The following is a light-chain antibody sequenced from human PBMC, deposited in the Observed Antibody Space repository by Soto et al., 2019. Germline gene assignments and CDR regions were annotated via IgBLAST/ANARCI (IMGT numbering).Light chain of an antibody. V-gene: IGKV3-20*01. CDR1: KSGGSTY. J-gene: IGKJ2*01. CDR3: QQYGNPPWT. Sequence: ETVLTQSPGTLSLSPGERATLSCRTSKSGGSTYLAWYKQKPGQAPRLLIYDTFSRATGIPDRFSGSGSGTDFTLTISRLEPEDFAVYHCQQYGNPPWTFGQGTKLEIK. CDR2: DTF.